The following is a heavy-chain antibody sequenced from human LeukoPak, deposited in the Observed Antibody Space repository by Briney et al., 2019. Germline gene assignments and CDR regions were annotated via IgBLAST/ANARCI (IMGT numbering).Heavy chain of an antibody. CDR2: IYYSGST. CDR3: ARRSGSYRGPYYFDY. Sequence: SETLSLTCTVSGGSMSSYYWSWIRQPPGKGLEWIGYIYYSGSTNYNPSLKSRVTISVDTSKNQFSLKLSSVTAADTAVYYCARRSGSYRGPYYFDYWGQGTLVTVSS. D-gene: IGHD1-26*01. V-gene: IGHV4-59*01. CDR1: GGSMSSYY. J-gene: IGHJ4*02.